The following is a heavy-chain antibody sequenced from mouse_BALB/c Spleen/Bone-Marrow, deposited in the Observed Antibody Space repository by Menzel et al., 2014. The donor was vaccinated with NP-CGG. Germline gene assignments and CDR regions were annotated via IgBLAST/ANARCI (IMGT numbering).Heavy chain of an antibody. CDR3: ARRGYGYLDY. CDR2: MFPGTVTP. V-gene: IGHV1S132*01. J-gene: IGHJ2*01. Sequence: QVHVKQSGAELVKPGASVKLSCKTSGYTFTSYWIQWVKQRPGQGLGWIGEMFPGTVTPYYNEKFKGKATLTIDTSSSTASMQLSSLTSEDSAVYFCARRGYGYLDYWGQGTTLTVSS. D-gene: IGHD2-10*02. CDR1: GYTFTSYW.